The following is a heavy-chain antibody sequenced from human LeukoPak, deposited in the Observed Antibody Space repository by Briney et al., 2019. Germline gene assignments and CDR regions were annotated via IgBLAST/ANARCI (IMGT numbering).Heavy chain of an antibody. V-gene: IGHV3-7*01. CDR2: IKQDGSEK. Sequence: GGSLRLSCSASGFTFSSYWMSWVRRAPGKGLEWVANIKQDGSEKYYVDSVKGRFTISRDNAKNSLYLQMNSLRAEDTAVYYCARVREQQLVSYWGQGTLVTVSS. CDR1: GFTFSSYW. D-gene: IGHD6-13*01. CDR3: ARVREQQLVSY. J-gene: IGHJ4*02.